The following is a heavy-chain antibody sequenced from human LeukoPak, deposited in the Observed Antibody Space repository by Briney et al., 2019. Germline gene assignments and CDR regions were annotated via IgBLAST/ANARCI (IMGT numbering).Heavy chain of an antibody. Sequence: GESLKISCKGSGYSFSTYWIGWVRQMPGKGLEWMGIIYPGDSDTRYSPSFQGQVTISADKSINTAYLQWSSLKASDTAMYYCARQNYDLLTGPQSGFDIWGQGTMVTVSS. CDR2: IYPGDSDT. J-gene: IGHJ3*02. V-gene: IGHV5-51*01. CDR1: GYSFSTYW. D-gene: IGHD3-9*01. CDR3: ARQNYDLLTGPQSGFDI.